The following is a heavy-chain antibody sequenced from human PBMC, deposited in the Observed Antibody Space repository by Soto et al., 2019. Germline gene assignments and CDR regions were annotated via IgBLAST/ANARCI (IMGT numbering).Heavy chain of an antibody. CDR2: ISAYNGNT. J-gene: IGHJ4*02. V-gene: IGHV1-18*01. CDR3: ARDRNLPYYYDSSGYFDY. Sequence: ASVNGSLKESSYTFTSYGIRWVRQGPGQGLEWMGWISAYNGNTNYAQKLQGRVTMTTDTSTSTAYMELRSLRSDDTAVYYCARDRNLPYYYDSSGYFDYWGQGTLVTVS. D-gene: IGHD3-22*01. CDR1: SYTFTSYG.